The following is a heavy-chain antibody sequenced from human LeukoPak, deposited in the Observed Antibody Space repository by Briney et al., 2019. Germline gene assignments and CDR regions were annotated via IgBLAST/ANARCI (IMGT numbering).Heavy chain of an antibody. V-gene: IGHV6-1*01. CDR3: ARTIVVVAATPKYGMDV. Sequence: SQTLSLTCAISGDSVSSNSAAWNWIRQSPSRGLEWLGRTYYRSKWYNDYAVSVKSRITINPDTSKNQFSLQLNSVTPEDTAVYYCARTIVVVAATPKYGMDVWGQGTTVTVSS. CDR1: GDSVSSNSAA. CDR2: TYYRSKWYN. J-gene: IGHJ6*02. D-gene: IGHD2-15*01.